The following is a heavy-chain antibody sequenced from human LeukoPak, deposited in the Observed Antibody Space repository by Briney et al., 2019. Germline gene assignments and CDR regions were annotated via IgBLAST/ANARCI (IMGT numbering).Heavy chain of an antibody. CDR2: IYTNESS. CDR3: ARVIAAAGFYGLGWFDP. J-gene: IGHJ5*02. V-gene: IGHV4-4*09. CDR1: GGSISSYY. Sequence: SETLSLTCTVSGGSISSYYWNWIRQPPAKGLGWIGYIYTNESSNYNPSLKSRVTISVATSKNQFSLKLSSVTAADTAVYYCARVIAAAGFYGLGWFDPWGQGTLVTVSS. D-gene: IGHD6-13*01.